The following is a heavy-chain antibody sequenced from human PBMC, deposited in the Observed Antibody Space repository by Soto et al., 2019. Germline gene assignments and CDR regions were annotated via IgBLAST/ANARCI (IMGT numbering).Heavy chain of an antibody. J-gene: IGHJ4*02. Sequence: EVQLLESGGGLVQPGGSLRLSSVASGFTFSNYAMSWVRQAPGKGLEWVSGISGSGGTTYYADSVKGRFTVSRDNSKDTLNLQMNSLRAEDTAVYYCAKTPRQWLVYVDYWGQGTLVTVSS. V-gene: IGHV3-23*01. D-gene: IGHD6-19*01. CDR1: GFTFSNYA. CDR2: ISGSGGTT. CDR3: AKTPRQWLVYVDY.